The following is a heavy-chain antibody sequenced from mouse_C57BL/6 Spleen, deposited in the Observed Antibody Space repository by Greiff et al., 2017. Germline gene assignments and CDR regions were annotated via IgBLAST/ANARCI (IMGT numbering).Heavy chain of an antibody. CDR2: IDPSVSYT. J-gene: IGHJ2*01. CDR1: GYTFTSYW. CDR3: ARGSDVDY. Sequence: QVQLQQPGAELVKPGASVKLSCKASGYTFTSYWMQWVKQRPGQGLEWIGEIDPSVSYTNYNQKFKGKATLTVDTSSSTAYMQLSSLTSEDSAVYYCARGSDVDYWGQGTTLTVSS. V-gene: IGHV1-50*01.